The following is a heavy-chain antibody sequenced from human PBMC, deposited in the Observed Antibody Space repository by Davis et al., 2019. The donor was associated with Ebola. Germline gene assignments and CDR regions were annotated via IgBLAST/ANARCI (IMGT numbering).Heavy chain of an antibody. CDR1: AFTFSSYA. CDR3: AKDKNYDFWSGYPHDAFDI. D-gene: IGHD3-3*01. CDR2: ISGSGGST. J-gene: IGHJ3*02. V-gene: IGHV3-23*01. Sequence: GESLKISCAASAFTFSSYAMSWVRQAPGKGLEWVSAISGSGGSTYYADSVKGRFTISRDNSKNTLYLQMNSLRAEDTAIYYCAKDKNYDFWSGYPHDAFDIWGQGTMVTVSS.